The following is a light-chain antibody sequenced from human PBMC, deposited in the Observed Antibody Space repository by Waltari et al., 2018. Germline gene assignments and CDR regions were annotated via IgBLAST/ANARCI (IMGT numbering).Light chain of an antibody. CDR3: NSRDSSGNHVV. Sequence: SSELTQDPAVSVALGQTVKITCQGDSLRSYYPSRDQQKPGQAPIIVLYAKNNRPSGIPDRFSGSRAGNTASLIITGAQAEDEADYYCNSRDSSGNHVVFGGGTKLTVL. V-gene: IGLV3-19*01. CDR2: AKN. CDR1: SLRSYY. J-gene: IGLJ3*02.